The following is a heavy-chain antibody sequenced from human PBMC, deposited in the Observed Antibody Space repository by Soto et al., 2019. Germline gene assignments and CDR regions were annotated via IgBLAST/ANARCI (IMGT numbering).Heavy chain of an antibody. CDR2: IYYSGST. Sequence: QVQLQESGPGLVKPSQTLSLTCTVSGGSISSGDYYWSWIRQPPGKGLEWVGYIYYSGSTYYNPSLKSRVTISVDTSKNQFSLKLSSVTDADTAVDYCARSGSGSSWYVAFDIWGQGTTVTVSS. J-gene: IGHJ3*02. V-gene: IGHV4-30-4*01. CDR1: GGSISSGDYY. D-gene: IGHD6-13*01. CDR3: ARSGSGSSWYVAFDI.